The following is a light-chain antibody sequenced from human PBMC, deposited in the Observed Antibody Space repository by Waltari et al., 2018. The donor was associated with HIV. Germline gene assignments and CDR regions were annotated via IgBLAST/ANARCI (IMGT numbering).Light chain of an antibody. CDR3: QQYGSSPQT. J-gene: IGKJ1*01. V-gene: IGKV3-20*01. CDR2: AAS. CDR1: QSVSSTY. Sequence: EIVLTQSPGTLSLSPGERGTLSCRASQSVSSTYLAWYQQKPGQAPRLLIYAASSRASGVADRCGGSGSGTDCTLTISRLEPEDVAVYYCQQYGSSPQTFGQGTKVEIK.